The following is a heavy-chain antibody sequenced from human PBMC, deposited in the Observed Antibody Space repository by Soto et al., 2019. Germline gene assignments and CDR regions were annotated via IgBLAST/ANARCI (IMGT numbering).Heavy chain of an antibody. Sequence: GGSLRLSCAASGFTFSSYSMNWVRQAPGKGLEWVSYISSSSSTIYYADSVKGRFTISRDNAKNSLYLQMNSLRAEDTAVYYCARDERTTVFYYYMDVWGKGTTVTVSS. CDR1: GFTFSSYS. V-gene: IGHV3-48*01. J-gene: IGHJ6*03. D-gene: IGHD4-17*01. CDR3: ARDERTTVFYYYMDV. CDR2: ISSSSSTI.